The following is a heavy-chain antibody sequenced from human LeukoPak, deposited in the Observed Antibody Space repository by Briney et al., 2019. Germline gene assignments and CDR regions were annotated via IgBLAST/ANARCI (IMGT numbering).Heavy chain of an antibody. V-gene: IGHV6-1*01. Sequence: SQTLSLTCAISGDSVSSNSGAWNWIRQSPSRGLECLGRTYYRSKWYHDYAVSVKSRITINPDTSMNQISLQLNSVTPEDTAVYYCARDSSNWYALRVYFDYWGQGTLVTVSS. CDR2: TYYRSKWYH. CDR1: GDSVSSNSGA. D-gene: IGHD6-13*01. CDR3: ARDSSNWYALRVYFDY. J-gene: IGHJ4*02.